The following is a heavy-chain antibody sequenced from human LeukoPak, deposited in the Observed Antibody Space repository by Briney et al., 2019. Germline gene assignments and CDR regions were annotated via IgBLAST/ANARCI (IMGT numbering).Heavy chain of an antibody. D-gene: IGHD6-19*01. CDR1: GGSISSGGYY. Sequence: SETLSLTCTVSGGSISSGGYYWSWIRQHPGKGLEWIGYIYYTGSTYYNPSLKSRVTISVDTSENQLSLKLSSVTAADTAVYYCARGIIAMAGRVGYFEYWGQGTLVTVSS. V-gene: IGHV4-31*03. CDR3: ARGIIAMAGRVGYFEY. CDR2: IYYTGST. J-gene: IGHJ4*02.